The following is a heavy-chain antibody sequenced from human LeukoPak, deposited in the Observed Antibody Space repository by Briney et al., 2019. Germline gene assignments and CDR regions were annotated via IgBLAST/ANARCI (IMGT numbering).Heavy chain of an antibody. J-gene: IGHJ6*03. V-gene: IGHV4-59*11. CDR2: IYYSGST. Sequence: SETLSLTCTVSGGSISSHYWSWIRQPPGKGLEWIGYIYYSGSTNYNPSLKSRVPISVDTSKNQFSLKLSSVTAADTAVYYCAREGYYMDVWGKGTTVTVSS. CDR3: AREGYYMDV. CDR1: GGSISSHY.